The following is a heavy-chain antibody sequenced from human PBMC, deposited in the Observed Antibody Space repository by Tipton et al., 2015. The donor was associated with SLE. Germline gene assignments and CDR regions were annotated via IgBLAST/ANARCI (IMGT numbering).Heavy chain of an antibody. CDR3: ARDIYGSGSPLRYFDL. D-gene: IGHD3-10*01. CDR1: GYSITSGYY. CDR2: VSYSGST. J-gene: IGHJ4*02. Sequence: LSLTCTVSGYSITSGYYWGWIRQHPGKGLEWIGYVSYSGSTSYNPSLKSRVTMSIDTSKGQFSLKLTSVTAADTAVYFCARDIYGSGSPLRYFDLWGQGTLVTVSS. V-gene: IGHV4-31*03.